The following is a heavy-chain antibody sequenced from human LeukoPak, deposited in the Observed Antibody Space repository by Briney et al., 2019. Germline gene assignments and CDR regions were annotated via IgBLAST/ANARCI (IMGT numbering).Heavy chain of an antibody. V-gene: IGHV4-30-4*01. CDR3: ARGRTYDYVWGSYRDSDY. J-gene: IGHJ4*02. CDR2: IYYSGST. Sequence: SQTLSLTCTVSGGSISSGDYYWSWIRQPPGKGLEWIGYIYYSGSTYYNPSLKSRVTISVDTPKNQFSLKLSSVTAADTAVYYCARGRTYDYVWGSYRDSDYWGQGTLVTVSS. D-gene: IGHD3-16*02. CDR1: GGSISSGDYY.